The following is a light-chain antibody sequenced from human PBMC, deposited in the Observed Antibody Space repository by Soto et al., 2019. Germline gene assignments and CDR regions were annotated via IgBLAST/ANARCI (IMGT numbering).Light chain of an antibody. Sequence: ELVLTQSPGTLSLSPGERATLSCRASQSVSSSYLAWYQQKPGQAPRLLIYGASSRATGIPDRFSGSGSGTDFTLTISRLEPEDFAVYYCQQYGSSLWTFGQGTKVDIK. CDR2: GAS. V-gene: IGKV3-20*01. CDR3: QQYGSSLWT. J-gene: IGKJ1*01. CDR1: QSVSSSY.